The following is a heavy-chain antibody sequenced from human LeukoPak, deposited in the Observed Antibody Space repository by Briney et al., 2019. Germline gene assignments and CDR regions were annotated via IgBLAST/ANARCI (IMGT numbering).Heavy chain of an antibody. D-gene: IGHD3-10*01. V-gene: IGHV1-8*02. CDR2: MNPNSGNT. Sequence: ASVSVSCKASGHTFTSYDINWVRQATGHGLEWMGWMNPNSGNTAYAQKFQGRVTMTRITSLSTDYMELDSLVSEDSAVCYGVQDDAWLRFGEWSQGTLATVSS. CDR1: GHTFTSYD. CDR3: VQDDAWLRFGE. J-gene: IGHJ4*02.